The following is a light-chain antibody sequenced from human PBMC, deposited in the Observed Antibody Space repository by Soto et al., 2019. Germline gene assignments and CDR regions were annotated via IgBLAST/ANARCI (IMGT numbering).Light chain of an antibody. J-gene: IGKJ4*01. CDR1: QSVSSSY. CDR2: GAS. V-gene: IGKV3-20*01. Sequence: EIVLTQSPGTLSLSPVERATLSCRARQSVSSSYLAWYQHKPGQAPRLLIYGASSRATGIPDRFSGSGSGTDFTLTISRLEPEDFAVYYCQQYGSSPLTFGGGTKVDIK. CDR3: QQYGSSPLT.